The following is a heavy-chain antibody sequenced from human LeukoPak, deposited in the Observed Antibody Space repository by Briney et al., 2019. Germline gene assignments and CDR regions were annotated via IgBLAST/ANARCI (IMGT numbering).Heavy chain of an antibody. CDR2: IYYSGST. CDR3: ARLGYSYEIDY. CDR1: GGSISSSSYY. V-gene: IGHV4-39*07. D-gene: IGHD5-18*01. Sequence: SETLSLTRTVSGGSISSSSYYWGWIRQPPGKGLEWIGSIYYSGSTYYNPSLKSRVTISVDTSKNQFSLKLSSVTAADTAVYYCARLGYSYEIDYWGQGTLVTVSS. J-gene: IGHJ4*02.